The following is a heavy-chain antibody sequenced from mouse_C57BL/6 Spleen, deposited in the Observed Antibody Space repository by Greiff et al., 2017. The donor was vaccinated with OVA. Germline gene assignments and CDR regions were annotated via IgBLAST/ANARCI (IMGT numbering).Heavy chain of an antibody. J-gene: IGHJ4*01. Sequence: QVQLQQPGAELVMPGASVKLSCKASGYTFTSYWMHWVKQRPGQGLEWIGEIDPADSYTNYNQKFKGKSTMTVDKSSSTAYMQLSSLTSEDSAVYYCERLDGHAMDYWGQGTSVTVSS. CDR3: ERLDGHAMDY. CDR1: GYTFTSYW. D-gene: IGHD2-3*01. CDR2: IDPADSYT. V-gene: IGHV1-69*01.